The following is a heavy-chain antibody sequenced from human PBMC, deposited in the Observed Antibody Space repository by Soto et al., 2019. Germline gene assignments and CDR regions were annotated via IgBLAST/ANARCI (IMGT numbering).Heavy chain of an antibody. CDR2: IYYSGST. CDR3: ATLGRYYDSSGATVFDP. Sequence: QVQLQESGPGLVKPSQTLSLTCTVSGVSISSGGYYWSWSRQHPGKGLEWIGYIYYSGSTYYNPSLKSRVTRSVDTSKTQFSLKLSSVTAAVTAVYYCATLGRYYDSSGATVFDPWGQGTLVTVSS. J-gene: IGHJ5*02. CDR1: GVSISSGGYY. V-gene: IGHV4-31*03. D-gene: IGHD3-22*01.